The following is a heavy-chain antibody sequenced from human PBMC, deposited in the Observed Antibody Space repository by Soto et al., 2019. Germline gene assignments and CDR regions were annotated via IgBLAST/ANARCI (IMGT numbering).Heavy chain of an antibody. V-gene: IGHV4-38-2*01. Sequence: PSETLSLTCAVSGYSISSGYYWGWIRQPPGKGLEWIGSIYHSGSTYYNPSPKSRVTISVDTSKNQFSLKLSSVTAADTAVYYCARASLHGLWFGELLSEYYFDYWGQGTLVTVSS. CDR3: ARASLHGLWFGELLSEYYFDY. J-gene: IGHJ4*02. CDR2: IYHSGST. D-gene: IGHD3-10*01. CDR1: GYSISSGYY.